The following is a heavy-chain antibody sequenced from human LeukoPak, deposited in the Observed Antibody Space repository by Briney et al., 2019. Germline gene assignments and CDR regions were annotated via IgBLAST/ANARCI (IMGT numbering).Heavy chain of an antibody. Sequence: SETLSLTCAVYGGSFSGYYWSWIRRPPGKGLEWIGEINHSGSTNYNPSLKSRVTISVDTSKNQFSLKLSSVTAADTAVYYCARGRGGYCSSTSCCRFDYWGQGTLVTVSS. CDR3: ARGRGGYCSSTSCCRFDY. CDR1: GGSFSGYY. J-gene: IGHJ4*02. CDR2: INHSGST. D-gene: IGHD2-2*01. V-gene: IGHV4-34*01.